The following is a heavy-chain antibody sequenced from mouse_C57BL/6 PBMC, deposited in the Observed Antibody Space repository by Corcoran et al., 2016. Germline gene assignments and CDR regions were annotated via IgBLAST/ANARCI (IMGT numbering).Heavy chain of an antibody. CDR1: GYTFTDYY. CDR2: IFPGSGST. CDR3: ARSGDYYGSSYALYFDV. D-gene: IGHD1-1*01. V-gene: IGHV1-75*01. Sequence: QVQLQQSGPELVKPGASVKISCKASGYTFTDYYINWVKQRPGQGLEWIGWIFPGSGSTYYNEKVKGKATLTVDKSSSTAYMLLSSLTSEDSAVYFCARSGDYYGSSYALYFDVWGTGTTVTVSS. J-gene: IGHJ1*03.